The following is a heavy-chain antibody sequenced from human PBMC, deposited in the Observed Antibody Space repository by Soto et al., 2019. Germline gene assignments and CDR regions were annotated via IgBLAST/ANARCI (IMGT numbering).Heavy chain of an antibody. CDR3: ARDFHCSGGRCYDCFDP. J-gene: IGHJ5*02. D-gene: IGHD2-15*01. CDR2: ISTYNDKR. V-gene: IGHV1-18*01. Sequence: ASVKVSCKACGYTFTRYGISWVRQAPGQGLEWMGWISTYNDKRAYAQKLQGRVTMTTDTSTSTAYMELRSLRSDDTALYYCARDFHCSGGRCYDCFDPWGQGTLVTSPQ. CDR1: GYTFTRYG.